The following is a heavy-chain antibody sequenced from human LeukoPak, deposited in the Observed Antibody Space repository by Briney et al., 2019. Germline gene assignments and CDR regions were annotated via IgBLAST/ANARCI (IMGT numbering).Heavy chain of an antibody. CDR1: GGSICSYN. V-gene: IGHV4-59*01. D-gene: IGHD4-23*01. CDR2: IYYSGST. J-gene: IGHJ4*02. Sequence: PSETLSLTCTGSGGSICSYNWSWVRQPPGRGLEWIGYIYYSGSTNYNPSLKSRVTISVDTSKNQFSLKLTSVTAADTAVYYCARAGGYGAKTRIWGEGILVTVSS. CDR3: ARAGGYGAKTRI.